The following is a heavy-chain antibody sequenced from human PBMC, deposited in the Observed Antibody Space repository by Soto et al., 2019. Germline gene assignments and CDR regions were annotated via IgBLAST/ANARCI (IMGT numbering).Heavy chain of an antibody. D-gene: IGHD4-17*01. CDR1: AYTFTSYD. J-gene: IGHJ4*02. CDR3: ARSTNDYGDRH. CDR2: MNPNSGNT. Sequence: QVQLVQSGAEVKKPGASVKVSCKASAYTFTSYDVNWVRQATGQGLEWMGWMNPNSGNTGYAQKFQGRVTMTRNTSISTAYMELSSLRSENTAVYYCARSTNDYGDRHWGQRTLVTVSS. V-gene: IGHV1-8*01.